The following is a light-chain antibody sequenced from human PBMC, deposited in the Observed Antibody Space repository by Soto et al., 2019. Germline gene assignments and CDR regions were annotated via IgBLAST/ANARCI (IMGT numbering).Light chain of an antibody. CDR1: ISDFVVYNY. Sequence: QSALTQPASVSGSPGQSITISCTGTISDFVVYNYVSWYQQHPGKAPKLMIYGVSNRPSGVSNRFSGSKSGNTASLTISGLQADDEADYYCSSYTSTSTLVFGGGTQLTVL. V-gene: IGLV2-14*01. CDR3: SSYTSTSTLV. J-gene: IGLJ2*01. CDR2: GVS.